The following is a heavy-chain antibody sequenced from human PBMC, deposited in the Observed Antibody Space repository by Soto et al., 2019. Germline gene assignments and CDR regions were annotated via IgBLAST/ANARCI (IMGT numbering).Heavy chain of an antibody. CDR2: ISSETEGGTP. J-gene: IGHJ6*02. CDR3: TTGLVSAFYYYYHDLDV. V-gene: IGHV3-15*01. D-gene: IGHD2-21*02. CDR1: GFIFSNAH. Sequence: TGGSLRLSCVASGFIFSNAHMNWVRQAPGMGLEWVGRISSETEGGTPDYAAPVRGRFILSRDDSRNTLYLQMNSLKTEDTAVYYCTTGLVSAFYYYYHDLDVWGQGTTVTVSS.